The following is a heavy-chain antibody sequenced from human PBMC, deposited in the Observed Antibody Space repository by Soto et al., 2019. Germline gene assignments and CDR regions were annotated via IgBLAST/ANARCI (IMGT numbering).Heavy chain of an antibody. J-gene: IGHJ4*02. V-gene: IGHV3-9*01. CDR3: AKDRRGVGLTRYFDY. Sequence: EVQLVESGGGLVQPGRSLRLSCAASGFTFDDYAMHWVRQAPGKGLEWVSGISWNSGSIGYADSVKGRFTISRDNAKNSLYLQMNSLRAEDTALYYCAKDRRGVGLTRYFDYWGQGTLVTVSS. D-gene: IGHD3-3*01. CDR2: ISWNSGSI. CDR1: GFTFDDYA.